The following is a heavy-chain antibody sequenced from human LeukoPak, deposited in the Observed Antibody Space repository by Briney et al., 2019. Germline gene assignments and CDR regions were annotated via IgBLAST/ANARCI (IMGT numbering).Heavy chain of an antibody. V-gene: IGHV1-2*02. J-gene: IGHJ6*02. D-gene: IGHD3-10*01. CDR1: GYTFTGYY. CDR2: INPNSGGT. Sequence: ASVKACCKASGYTFTGYYMHWVRQAPGQGLEWMGWINPNSGGTNYAQKFQGRVTMTRDTSISTAYMELSRLRSDDTAVYYCASYGSGSYYYYYGMDVWGQGTTVTVSS. CDR3: ASYGSGSYYYYYGMDV.